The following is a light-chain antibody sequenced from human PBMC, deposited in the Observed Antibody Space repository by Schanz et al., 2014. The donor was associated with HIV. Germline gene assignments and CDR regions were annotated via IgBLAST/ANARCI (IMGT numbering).Light chain of an antibody. CDR2: GAS. CDR3: QQGGSWPLT. CDR1: QSVSSSY. V-gene: IGKV3-20*01. J-gene: IGKJ4*01. Sequence: EIVLTQSPGTLSLSPGERATLSCRASQSVSSSYLAWYQQKPGQAPRLLIYGASSRATGIPDRFSGSGSGTDFSLTISSLEPEDFALYYCQQGGSWPLTFGGGTTVEIK.